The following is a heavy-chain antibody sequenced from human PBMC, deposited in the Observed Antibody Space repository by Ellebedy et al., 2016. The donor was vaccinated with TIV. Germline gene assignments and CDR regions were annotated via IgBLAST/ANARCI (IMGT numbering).Heavy chain of an antibody. V-gene: IGHV3-21*01. Sequence: GGSLRLSXAASGFTFSSYSMNWVRQAPGKGLEWVSSISSSSSYIYYADSVKGRFTISRDNAKNSLYLQMNSLRAEDTAVYYCARVLADYYGSGSYWYWGQGTLVTVSS. D-gene: IGHD3-10*01. CDR1: GFTFSSYS. CDR2: ISSSSSYI. J-gene: IGHJ4*02. CDR3: ARVLADYYGSGSYWY.